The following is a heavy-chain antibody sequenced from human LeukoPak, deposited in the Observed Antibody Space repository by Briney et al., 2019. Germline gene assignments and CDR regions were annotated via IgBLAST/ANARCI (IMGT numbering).Heavy chain of an antibody. CDR2: ISYDGSNK. Sequence: GGSLRLSSAASGFTFSSYGMHWVRQAPGKGLEGVAVISYDGSNKYYADSVKGRFTISRDNSKNTLYLQMNSLGAEDTAVYYCAKDRQWELLLPFDYWGQGTLVTVSS. D-gene: IGHD1-26*01. J-gene: IGHJ4*02. CDR3: AKDRQWELLLPFDY. CDR1: GFTFSSYG. V-gene: IGHV3-30*18.